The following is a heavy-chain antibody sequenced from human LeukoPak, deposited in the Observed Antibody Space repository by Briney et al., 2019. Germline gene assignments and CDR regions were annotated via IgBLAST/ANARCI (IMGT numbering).Heavy chain of an antibody. D-gene: IGHD2-15*01. CDR3: ARSLMDIVVVVVAGYHMDV. CDR1: GDSVSSNSAA. Sequence: SQTLSLTCAISGDSVSSNSAAWNWIRQSPSRGLEWLGRTYYRSKWYNDYAVSVKSRITINPDSSKNQFSLQLNSVTPEDTAVYYCARSLMDIVVVVVAGYHMDVWGKGTTVTVSS. J-gene: IGHJ6*03. CDR2: TYYRSKWYN. V-gene: IGHV6-1*01.